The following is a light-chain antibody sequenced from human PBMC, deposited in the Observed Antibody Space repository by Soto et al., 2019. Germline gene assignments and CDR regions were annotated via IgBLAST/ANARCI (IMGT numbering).Light chain of an antibody. CDR3: SSYKSSSSKV. Sequence: HSVLTQPASVSGSPGQSITISCTGNSSDVGGYNYVSWYQQHPGKAPKLMIYDVSNRPSGVSNRFSGSKSGNTASLTISGLQAEDEADYYCSSYKSSSSKVFGTGTKVTVL. V-gene: IGLV2-14*01. CDR2: DVS. CDR1: SSDVGGYNY. J-gene: IGLJ1*01.